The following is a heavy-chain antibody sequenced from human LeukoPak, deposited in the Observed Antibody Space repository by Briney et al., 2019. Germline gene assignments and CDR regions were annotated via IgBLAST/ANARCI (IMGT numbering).Heavy chain of an antibody. J-gene: IGHJ6*03. V-gene: IGHV1-2*02. CDR1: GYTFTGYY. CDR2: INPNSGGT. D-gene: IGHD1-7*01. Sequence: ASVKVSCKASGYTFTGYYMHWVRQAPGQGLEWMGWINPNSGGTNYAQKFQGRVTMTRDTSISTAYMELSRLRSDDTAVYYCARGGSALTGTDYYYYMDVWGKGTTVTVSS. CDR3: ARGGSALTGTDYYYYMDV.